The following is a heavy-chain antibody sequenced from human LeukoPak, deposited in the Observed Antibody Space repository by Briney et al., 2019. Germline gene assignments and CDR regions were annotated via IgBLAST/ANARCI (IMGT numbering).Heavy chain of an antibody. Sequence: GGSLRLSCAASGFTVSSNYMSWVRQAPGKGLEWVSVIYSGGSTYYADSVKGRFTISRDNSKNTLYLQMNSLRAKDTAVYYCARDGYSYGYFDYWGQGTLVTVSS. V-gene: IGHV3-66*02. J-gene: IGHJ4*02. CDR2: IYSGGST. CDR1: GFTVSSNY. CDR3: ARDGYSYGYFDY. D-gene: IGHD5-18*01.